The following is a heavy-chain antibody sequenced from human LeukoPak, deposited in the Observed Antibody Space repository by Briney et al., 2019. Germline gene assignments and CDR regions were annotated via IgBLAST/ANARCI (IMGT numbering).Heavy chain of an antibody. Sequence: ASVKVSCKASGGTFSSYAISWVRQAPGQGLEWMGGIIPIFGTANYAQKFQGRVTITTDESTSTAYMGLSSLRSEDTAVYYCARDKGSLYYDFWSGALDYWGQGTLVTVSS. V-gene: IGHV1-69*05. CDR3: ARDKGSLYYDFWSGALDY. J-gene: IGHJ4*02. D-gene: IGHD3-3*01. CDR1: GGTFSSYA. CDR2: IIPIFGTA.